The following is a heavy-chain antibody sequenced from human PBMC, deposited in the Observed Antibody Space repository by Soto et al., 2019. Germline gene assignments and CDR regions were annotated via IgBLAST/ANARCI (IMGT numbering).Heavy chain of an antibody. CDR2: ISYDGSNK. Sequence: GGSLRLSCAASGFTFSSYGMHWVRQAPGKGLEWVAVISYDGSNKYYADSVKGRFTISRDNSKNTLYLQMNSLRAEDTAVYYCATSGSIAEYYFDYWGQGTLVTVSS. J-gene: IGHJ4*02. CDR3: ATSGSIAEYYFDY. CDR1: GFTFSSYG. V-gene: IGHV3-30*03. D-gene: IGHD6-6*01.